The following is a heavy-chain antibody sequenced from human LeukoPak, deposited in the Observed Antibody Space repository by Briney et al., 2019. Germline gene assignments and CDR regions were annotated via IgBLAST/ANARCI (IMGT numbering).Heavy chain of an antibody. J-gene: IGHJ6*02. CDR1: GFTFSSYR. V-gene: IGHV3-48*01. CDR2: ISGSGNTK. Sequence: GGSLRLSCAASGFTFSSYRLNWVRQAPGKGLEWISYISGSGNTKFIADSVRGRFTTSRDNANNSVNLHLTSLRGDDTAVYYCARDSLLGHSSGMDVWGQGTTVTVSS. CDR3: ARDSLLGHSSGMDV. D-gene: IGHD2-8*02.